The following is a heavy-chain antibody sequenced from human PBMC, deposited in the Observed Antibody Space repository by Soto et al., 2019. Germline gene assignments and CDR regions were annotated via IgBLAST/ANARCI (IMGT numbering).Heavy chain of an antibody. J-gene: IGHJ3*02. CDR2: ISWNSGSI. CDR1: GFTFDDYA. CDR3: AKDMSSIVVLMVYAISAAFDI. D-gene: IGHD2-8*01. Sequence: GGSLRLSCAASGFTFDDYAMHWVRQAPGKGLEWVSGISWNSGSIGYADSVKGRFTISRDNAKNSLYLQMNRLRAEDTALYYCAKDMSSIVVLMVYAISAAFDIWGQGTMVTVSS. V-gene: IGHV3-9*01.